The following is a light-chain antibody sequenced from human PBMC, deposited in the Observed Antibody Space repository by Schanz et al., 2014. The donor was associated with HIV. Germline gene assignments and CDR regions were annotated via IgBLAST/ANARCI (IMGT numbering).Light chain of an antibody. CDR2: DVD. CDR3: SSYTSSTALYV. CDR1: SSDVGAYKY. V-gene: IGLV2-14*03. Sequence: QSALTQPASVSGSPGQSITISCSGTSSDVGAYKYVSWYQQHSGKAPKLMVYDVDIRPSGVSNRFSGSKSGNTASLTISGLQAEDEADYYCSSYTSSTALYVFGTGTKLTVL. J-gene: IGLJ1*01.